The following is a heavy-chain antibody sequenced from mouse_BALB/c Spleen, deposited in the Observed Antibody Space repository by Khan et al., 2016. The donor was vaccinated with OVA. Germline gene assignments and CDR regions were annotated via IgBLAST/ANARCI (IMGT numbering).Heavy chain of an antibody. D-gene: IGHD3-2*02. CDR1: GYSITSVYA. Sequence: EVQLQESGPGLVKPSQSLSLTCTVTGYSITSVYAWNWIRQFPGNKLEWMGYISYSGSTNYNPSLKSRISITRDTSKNQFFLQLNSVTTEDTATYYCARKARIKYWGQGTTLTVSS. CDR3: ARKARIKY. V-gene: IGHV3-2*02. CDR2: ISYSGST. J-gene: IGHJ2*01.